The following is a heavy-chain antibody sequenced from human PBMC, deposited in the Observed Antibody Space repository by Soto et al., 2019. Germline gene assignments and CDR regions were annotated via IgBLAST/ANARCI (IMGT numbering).Heavy chain of an antibody. D-gene: IGHD3-22*01. CDR3: AMMHSSGYYYFDY. J-gene: IGHJ4*02. Sequence: SETLSLTCTVSGGSISSSSYYWGWIRQPPGKGLEWIGSIYYSGSTYYTPSLKSRVTISVHTSKNQFSLKLSSETAADTAVYYCAMMHSSGYYYFDYWGQGTLVTVSS. V-gene: IGHV4-39*01. CDR1: GGSISSSSYY. CDR2: IYYSGST.